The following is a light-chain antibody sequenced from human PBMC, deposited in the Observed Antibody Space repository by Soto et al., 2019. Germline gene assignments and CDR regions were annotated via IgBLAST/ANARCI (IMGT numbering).Light chain of an antibody. Sequence: QPVLTQSPSASASLGASVKLTCTLSSGHSSYAIAWHQQQPEQGPRYLMKLNSDGRHSKGDGIPDRFSGSSSGAERYLTISSLQSEDEADYYCQTWGTGIHVVFGGGTKLTVL. V-gene: IGLV4-69*01. CDR3: QTWGTGIHVV. CDR1: SGHSSYA. J-gene: IGLJ2*01. CDR2: LNSDGRH.